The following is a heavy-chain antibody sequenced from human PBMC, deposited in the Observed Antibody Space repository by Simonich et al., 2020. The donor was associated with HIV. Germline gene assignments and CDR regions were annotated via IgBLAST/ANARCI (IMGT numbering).Heavy chain of an antibody. D-gene: IGHD6-6*01. CDR2: KSVDGSNK. V-gene: IGHV3-30*07. CDR3: AREITSIAARHWYFDL. J-gene: IGHJ2*01. CDR1: GFTFSSYA. Sequence: QVQLVESGGGVVQPGRSLRLSCAASGFTFSSYAMHWVRQAPGRGQEWVAFKSVDGSNKYYADSGKGRFTISRDNSKNTRYRQMNSLRAEDTAVYYCAREITSIAARHWYFDLWGRGTLVTVSS.